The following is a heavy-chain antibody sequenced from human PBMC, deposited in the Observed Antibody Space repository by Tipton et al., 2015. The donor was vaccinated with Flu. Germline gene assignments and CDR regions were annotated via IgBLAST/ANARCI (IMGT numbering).Heavy chain of an antibody. CDR3: ARGAYDFWSGYDAFDI. J-gene: IGHJ3*02. CDR2: ISSSSNYI. V-gene: IGHV3-21*01. Sequence: SLRLSCAAPGFIFSGYSMHWVRQTPGKGLEWVSAISSSSNYIYYGDSVKGRFTIFRDNAKNSLYLQMNSLRAEDTAVYYCARGAYDFWSGYDAFDIWGQGTMVTASS. CDR1: GFIFSGYS. D-gene: IGHD3-3*01.